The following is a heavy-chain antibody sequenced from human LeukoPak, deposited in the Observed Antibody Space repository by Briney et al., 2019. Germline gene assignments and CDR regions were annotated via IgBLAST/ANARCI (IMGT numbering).Heavy chain of an antibody. J-gene: IGHJ4*02. V-gene: IGHV5-51*01. CDR1: GYSFTNNW. D-gene: IGHD4/OR15-4a*01. Sequence: LGESLKIPCKGSGYSFTNNWIGWVRQMPGKGLEWMGIIYPGDSDTRYSPSFQGQVTISADKSISTAYLQWSSLKASDTAMYYCARAHDYSTDYWGQGTLVTVSS. CDR3: ARAHDYSTDY. CDR2: IYPGDSDT.